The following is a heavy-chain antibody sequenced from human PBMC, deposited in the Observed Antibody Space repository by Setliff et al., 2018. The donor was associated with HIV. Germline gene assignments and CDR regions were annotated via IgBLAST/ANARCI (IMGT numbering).Heavy chain of an antibody. CDR1: GYTFTGYY. D-gene: IGHD3-3*01. CDR2: INPKSGGT. J-gene: IGHJ3*02. V-gene: IGHV1-2*06. Sequence: ASVKVSCKASGYTFTGYYMHWVRQSPGQGPEWLGRINPKSGGTRYAQKFQGRVSMTRDTAISTAYMELSRMRSDYSAVYYCASLPFITIFGVLNGDDGFDIWGQGTMVTVSS. CDR3: ASLPFITIFGVLNGDDGFDI.